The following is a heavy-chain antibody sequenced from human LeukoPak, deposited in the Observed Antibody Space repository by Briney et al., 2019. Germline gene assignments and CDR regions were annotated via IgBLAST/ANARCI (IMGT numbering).Heavy chain of an antibody. V-gene: IGHV4-34*01. D-gene: IGHD3-22*01. CDR2: INHHGNT. Sequence: SETLSLTCAVNGGSFIEYYWAWIRQVPGKGLEWIGEINHHGNTNYSPSLKSRLSISIDTSNSQFTLKLTSVTSADTAVYCCARGAGGTDFDSSGYYYGGAWGQGTLVTVSS. CDR1: GGSFIEYY. CDR3: ARGAGGTDFDSSGYYYGGA. J-gene: IGHJ4*02.